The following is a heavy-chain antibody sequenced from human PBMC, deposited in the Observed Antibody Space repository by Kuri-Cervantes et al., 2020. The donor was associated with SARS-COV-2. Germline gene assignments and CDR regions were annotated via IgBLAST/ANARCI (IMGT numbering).Heavy chain of an antibody. D-gene: IGHD6-13*01. CDR1: GFTFSSYA. CDR2: ISPIFGTA. V-gene: IGHV1-69*13. J-gene: IGHJ6*03. Sequence: SVKVSCKASGFTFSSYAISWVRQAPGQGLEWMGGISPIFGTANYAQKFQGRVTITADESTSTAYMELSSLRSEDTAVYYCAIHNSSPADYYYYYYMDVWGKGTTVTVSS. CDR3: AIHNSSPADYYYYYYMDV.